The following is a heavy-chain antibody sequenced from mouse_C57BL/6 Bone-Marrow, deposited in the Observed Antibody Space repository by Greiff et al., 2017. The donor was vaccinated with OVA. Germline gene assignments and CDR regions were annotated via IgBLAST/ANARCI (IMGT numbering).Heavy chain of an antibody. V-gene: IGHV1-18*01. J-gene: IGHJ2*01. Sequence: EVQLQQSGPELVKPGASVKIPCKASGYTFTDYNMDWVKQSHGKSLEWIGDINPNNGGTIYNQKFKGKATLTVDKSSSTPYMELRSLTSEDTAVYYCARWDTTVVAPDYWGQGTTLTVSS. D-gene: IGHD1-1*01. CDR3: ARWDTTVVAPDY. CDR2: INPNNGGT. CDR1: GYTFTDYN.